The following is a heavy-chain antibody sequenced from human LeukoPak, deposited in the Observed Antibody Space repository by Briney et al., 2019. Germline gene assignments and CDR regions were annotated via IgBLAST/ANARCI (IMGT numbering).Heavy chain of an antibody. J-gene: IGHJ3*02. CDR2: RNPADSDT. CDR1: GYTFTSYW. D-gene: IGHD6-6*01. V-gene: IGHV5-51*01. Sequence: GESLKISCKGSGYTFTSYWIGWVRQMPGKGLEWMGLRNPADSDTRYSPSFQGQVTISADKSISTAYLQWSSLKASDTAMYYCASRQLGDAFDIWGQGTMVTVSS. CDR3: ASRQLGDAFDI.